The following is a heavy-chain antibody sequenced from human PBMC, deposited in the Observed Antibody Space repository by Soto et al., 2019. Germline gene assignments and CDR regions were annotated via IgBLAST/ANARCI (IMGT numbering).Heavy chain of an antibody. Sequence: PSETLSLTCAVYGGSFSCYYWSWIRQPPGKGLEWIGEINHSGSTNYNPSLKSRVTISVDTSKNQFSLKLSSVTAADTAVYYCASDFSYGYPILDYWGQGTLVTVS. CDR3: ASDFSYGYPILDY. D-gene: IGHD5-18*01. V-gene: IGHV4-34*01. J-gene: IGHJ4*02. CDR1: GGSFSCYY. CDR2: INHSGST.